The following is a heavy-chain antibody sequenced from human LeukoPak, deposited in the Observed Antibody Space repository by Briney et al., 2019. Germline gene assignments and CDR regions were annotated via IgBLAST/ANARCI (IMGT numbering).Heavy chain of an antibody. CDR3: ARDLVGAIDY. CDR1: GFSFSVYW. D-gene: IGHD1-26*01. CDR2: IKTDGSIT. Sequence: GGSLRLSCAASGFSFSVYWMHWVRQAPGKGPVWVSRIKTDGSITDYADSVKGRFTISRDNAKNTLYLQMNSLRAEDTAVYYCARDLVGAIDYWGQGTLVTVSS. J-gene: IGHJ4*02. V-gene: IGHV3-74*01.